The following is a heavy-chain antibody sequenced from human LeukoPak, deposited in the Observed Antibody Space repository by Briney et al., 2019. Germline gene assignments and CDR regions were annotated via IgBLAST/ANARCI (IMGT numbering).Heavy chain of an antibody. V-gene: IGHV4-39*01. CDR3: ATSLGYCTGGVCSDL. Sequence: SETLSLTCTASGGSISSSSYYWGWIRQPPGKGLEWIGSIYYSGSTYYNPSLKSRVTISVDTSKDQFSLKLSSVTAADTAVYYCATSLGYCTGGVCSDLWGRGTLVTVSS. D-gene: IGHD2-8*02. J-gene: IGHJ2*01. CDR2: IYYSGST. CDR1: GGSISSSSYY.